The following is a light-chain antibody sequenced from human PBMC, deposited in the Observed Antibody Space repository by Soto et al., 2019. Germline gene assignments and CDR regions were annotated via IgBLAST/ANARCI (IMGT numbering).Light chain of an antibody. J-gene: IGKJ3*01. Sequence: DIQMTQSPSSLSASVGDRVTITCQASQDISNYLNWYQQKPGKAPKLLIYDASNLETGVPSRFSGSGSWTDFTFPISSLQPEDIATYYGQQYDNLPPFTFGPGTKVDIK. CDR3: QQYDNLPPFT. V-gene: IGKV1-33*01. CDR2: DAS. CDR1: QDISNY.